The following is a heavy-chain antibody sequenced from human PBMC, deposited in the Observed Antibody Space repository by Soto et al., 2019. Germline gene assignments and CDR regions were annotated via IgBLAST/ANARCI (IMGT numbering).Heavy chain of an antibody. J-gene: IGHJ5*02. V-gene: IGHV1-69*13. CDR1: GGTFSSYA. CDR3: ARVLAESYYGSGSYS. D-gene: IGHD3-10*01. CDR2: IIPIFGTA. Sequence: SVKVSCKASGGTFSSYAISWVRQAPGQGLEWMGGIIPIFGTANYAQKFQGRVTITADESTSTAYMELSSLRSEDTAVYYCARVLAESYYGSGSYSWGQGTLVTVSS.